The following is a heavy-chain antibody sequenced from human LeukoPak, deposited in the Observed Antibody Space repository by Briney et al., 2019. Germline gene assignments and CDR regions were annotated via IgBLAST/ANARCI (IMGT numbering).Heavy chain of an antibody. Sequence: SETLSLTCAVYGGSFSGYYWSWIRQPPGKGLEWTGEINHSGSTNYSPSLKSRVTISVDTSKNQFSLKLSSVTAADTAVYYCAKASIFSYGSGTLRGFDPWGQGTLVTVSS. CDR1: GGSFSGYY. D-gene: IGHD3-10*01. CDR2: INHSGST. V-gene: IGHV4-34*01. CDR3: AKASIFSYGSGTLRGFDP. J-gene: IGHJ5*02.